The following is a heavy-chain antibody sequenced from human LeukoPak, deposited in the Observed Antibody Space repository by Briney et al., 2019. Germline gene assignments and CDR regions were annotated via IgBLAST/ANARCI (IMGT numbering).Heavy chain of an antibody. J-gene: IGHJ4*02. CDR2: ISSSSSYI. Sequence: GGSLRLSCAASGFTFSSYSMNWVRQAPGKGLEWVSSISSSSSYIYYADSVKGRFTISRDNAKNSLYLQMNSLRAEDTGLYYCVRDGIGAPASWGQGTLVTVSS. CDR1: GFTFSSYS. CDR3: VRDGIGAPAS. D-gene: IGHD1-14*01. V-gene: IGHV3-21*01.